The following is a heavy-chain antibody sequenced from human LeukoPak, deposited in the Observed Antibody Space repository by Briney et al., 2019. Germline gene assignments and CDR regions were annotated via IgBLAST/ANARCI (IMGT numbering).Heavy chain of an antibody. D-gene: IGHD3-16*01. V-gene: IGHV4-30-4*08. J-gene: IGHJ4*02. Sequence: SETLSLTCTVSGGSISSGDYYWSWIRQPPGKGLEWIGYIYYSGSTYYNPSLKSRVTISVDTSKNQFSLKLSSVTAADTAVYYCASYDYVWGSYSGYFDYWGQGTLVTVSS. CDR1: GGSISSGDYY. CDR2: IYYSGST. CDR3: ASYDYVWGSYSGYFDY.